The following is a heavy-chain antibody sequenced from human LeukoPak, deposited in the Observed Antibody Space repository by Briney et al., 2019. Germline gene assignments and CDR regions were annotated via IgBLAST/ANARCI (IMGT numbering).Heavy chain of an antibody. V-gene: IGHV3-33*01. Sequence: PGRSPRLSCAASGFTFSSYGMHWVRQAPGKGLEWVAVIWYDGSNKYYADSVKGRFTISRDNSKNTLYLQMNSLRAEDTAVYYCARDYYYYGMDVWGQGTTVTVSS. CDR1: GFTFSSYG. CDR2: IWYDGSNK. J-gene: IGHJ6*02. CDR3: ARDYYYYGMDV.